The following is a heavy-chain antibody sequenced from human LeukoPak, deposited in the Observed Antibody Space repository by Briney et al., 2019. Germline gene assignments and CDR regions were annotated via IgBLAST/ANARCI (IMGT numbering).Heavy chain of an antibody. V-gene: IGHV3-30*02. D-gene: IGHD2-15*01. J-gene: IGHJ4*02. Sequence: GGSLRLSCAASGFTFSSYGMHWVRQAPGKGLEWVAFIRYDGSNKYYADSVKGRFTISRDNSKNTLYLQMNSLRAEDTAVYYCAKDARRYCSGGSCYSYYFDYWGQGTLVTVSS. CDR2: IRYDGSNK. CDR3: AKDARRYCSGGSCYSYYFDY. CDR1: GFTFSSYG.